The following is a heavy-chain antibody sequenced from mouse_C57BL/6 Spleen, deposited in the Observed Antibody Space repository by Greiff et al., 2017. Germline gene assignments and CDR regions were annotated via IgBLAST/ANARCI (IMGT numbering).Heavy chain of an antibody. CDR3: ARQNWDGAWFAY. CDR1: GFTFSDYG. CDR2: ISSGSSTI. J-gene: IGHJ3*01. D-gene: IGHD4-1*01. Sequence: EVKLMESGGGLVKPGGSLKLSCAASGFTFSDYGMHWVRQAPEKGLEWVAYISSGSSTIYYADTVKGRFTISRDNAKNTLFLQMTSLRSEDTAMYYCARQNWDGAWFAYWGQGTLVTVSA. V-gene: IGHV5-17*01.